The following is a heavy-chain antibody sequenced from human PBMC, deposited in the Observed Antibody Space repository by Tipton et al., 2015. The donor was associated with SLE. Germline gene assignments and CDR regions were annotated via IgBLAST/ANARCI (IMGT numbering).Heavy chain of an antibody. J-gene: IGHJ2*01. D-gene: IGHD3-16*01. CDR1: GASISSGGYY. CDR3: ATMGDRWYLHL. V-gene: IGHV4-31*03. Sequence: TLSLTCTVSGASISSGGYYWSWIRQHPGKGLEYIGYIYHSGNTYYNPSLRSRVRISVDTSVNQFSLDLSSVTAADTAAYYCATMGDRWYLHLWGRGTPVTVSS. CDR2: IYHSGNT.